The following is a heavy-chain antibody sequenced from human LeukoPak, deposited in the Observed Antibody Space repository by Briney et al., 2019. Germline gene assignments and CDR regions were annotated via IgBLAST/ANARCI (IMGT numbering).Heavy chain of an antibody. CDR1: ESTFSNYW. D-gene: IGHD5-24*01. J-gene: IGHJ4*02. Sequence: GGSLRLSCAASESTFSNYWMTWVRQAPGKGLEWVANIKEDGSEKYYVDSVKGRFTISRDNAKNSLYLQMNSLRVEDTAMYYGAIMEGYKWGQGTLVTVSS. CDR2: IKEDGSEK. CDR3: AIMEGYK. V-gene: IGHV3-7*01.